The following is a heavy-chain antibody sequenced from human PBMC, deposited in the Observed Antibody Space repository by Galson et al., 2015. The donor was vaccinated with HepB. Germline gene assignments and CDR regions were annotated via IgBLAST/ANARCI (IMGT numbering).Heavy chain of an antibody. Sequence: VKVSCKVSGYTFTDYYMHWVQQAPGKGLEWMGLVDPEDGETIYAEKFQGRVTITADTSTDTAYMELSSLRSEDTAVYYCATTLQRGSEGGANFDYWGQGTLVTVSS. CDR1: GYTFTDYY. D-gene: IGHD3-16*01. J-gene: IGHJ4*02. V-gene: IGHV1-69-2*01. CDR2: VDPEDGET. CDR3: ATTLQRGSEGGANFDY.